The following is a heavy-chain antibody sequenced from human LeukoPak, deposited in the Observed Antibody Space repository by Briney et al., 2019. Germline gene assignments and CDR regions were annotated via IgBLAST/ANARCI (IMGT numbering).Heavy chain of an antibody. CDR1: GGSISSSSYY. CDR3: ARDCSSTSCYGP. Sequence: SETLSLTCTVSGGSISSSSYYWGWIRQPPGKGLEWIGSIYYSGSTYYNPSLKSRVTISVDTSKNPFSLKLSSVTAADTAVYYCARDCSSTSCYGPWGQGTLVTVSS. CDR2: IYYSGST. D-gene: IGHD2-2*01. J-gene: IGHJ5*02. V-gene: IGHV4-39*07.